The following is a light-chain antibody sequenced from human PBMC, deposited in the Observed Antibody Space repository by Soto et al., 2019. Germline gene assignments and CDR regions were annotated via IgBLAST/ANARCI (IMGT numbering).Light chain of an antibody. CDR1: QSVGSY. V-gene: IGKV3-11*01. CDR2: DAS. Sequence: EIVLTQSPATLSLSSGERATLSCRASQSVGSYLVWYQQKPGQAPRLLIYDASKRATGIPVRFSGSGSGADFTLTISSLEPEDFALYYCQQRSNWPLTFGGGTKVEIK. CDR3: QQRSNWPLT. J-gene: IGKJ4*01.